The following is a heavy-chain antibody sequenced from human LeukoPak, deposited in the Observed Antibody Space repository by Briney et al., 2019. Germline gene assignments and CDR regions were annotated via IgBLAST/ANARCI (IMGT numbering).Heavy chain of an antibody. V-gene: IGHV4-4*02. D-gene: IGHD1-26*01. CDR2: VYHSGST. CDR3: ARAWYSGQNLYFDY. CDR1: GGSISSSNW. J-gene: IGHJ4*02. Sequence: SETLSLTCAVSGGSISSSNWWSWVRQPPGKGLEWFGEVYHSGSTNYNPSLKSRVTISVDKSKNQFSLNLSSVTAADTAVYYCARAWYSGQNLYFDYWGQGTLVTVSS.